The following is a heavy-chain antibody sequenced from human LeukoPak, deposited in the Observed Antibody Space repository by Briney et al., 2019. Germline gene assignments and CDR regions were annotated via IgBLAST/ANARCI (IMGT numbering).Heavy chain of an antibody. CDR2: IYHSGST. CDR3: ARNGFYCLDH. J-gene: IGHJ1*01. CDR1: GGSISSTSW. D-gene: IGHD5-24*01. Sequence: SETLSLTCAVSGGSISSTSWWSWVRPPPGKGLEWIGEIYHSGSTNYNPSLKSRVNISLDKSNNQFSLRLPTVTAADTAVYYCARNGFYCLDHWGQGTLVTVSS. V-gene: IGHV4-4*02.